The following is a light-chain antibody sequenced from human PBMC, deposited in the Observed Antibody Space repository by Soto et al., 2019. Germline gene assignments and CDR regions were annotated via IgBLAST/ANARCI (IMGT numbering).Light chain of an antibody. CDR3: QQRNNWPDT. CDR1: QGSTSNY. CDR2: ATS. Sequence: EIVLTQSPGTLSLSLGERATVSCRTSQGSTSNYLAWYQQKPGQAPRLLIYATSNRATGIPARFSGSGSGTDFTLTISSLEPEDFAVYYCQQRNNWPDTFGQGTRLEIK. V-gene: IGKV3D-11*01. J-gene: IGKJ5*01.